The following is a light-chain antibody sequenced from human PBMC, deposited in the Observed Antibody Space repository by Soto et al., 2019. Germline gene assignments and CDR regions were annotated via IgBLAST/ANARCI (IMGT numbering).Light chain of an antibody. CDR1: QSVSSSY. CDR3: QQYGSSPQT. V-gene: IGKV3-20*01. CDR2: GAS. Sequence: EIVLTQSPGTLSLSPGERATLSCRASQSVSSSYLAWYQQKPGQAPRLLIYGASSRATGIPDRFSGSGSGTVFTLTIIRLEPEDFAVYYCQQYGSSPQTFGPGTKVEIK. J-gene: IGKJ1*01.